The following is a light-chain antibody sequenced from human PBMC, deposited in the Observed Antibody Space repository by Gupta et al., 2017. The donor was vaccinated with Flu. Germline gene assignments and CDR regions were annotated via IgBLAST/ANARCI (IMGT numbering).Light chain of an antibody. CDR1: VLAKKY. J-gene: IGLJ3*02. Sequence: SYELTPPSSVSVSPGQTARITCSGDVLAKKYARWFQQKSGQAPVLVIYKDSERPSGIPERFSGSSSGTTVTLTISGAQVEDEADYYCYSAADNLWVFGGGTKLTVL. V-gene: IGLV3-27*01. CDR3: YSAADNLWV. CDR2: KDS.